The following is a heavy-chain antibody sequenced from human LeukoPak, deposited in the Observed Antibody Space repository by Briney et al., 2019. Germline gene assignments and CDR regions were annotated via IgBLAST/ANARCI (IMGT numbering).Heavy chain of an antibody. V-gene: IGHV3-23*01. CDR1: GFTFSNSA. CDR2: LSGSGITT. Sequence: GGSLRLSCAASGFTFSNSAMSWVRQAPGKGLEWVSTLSGSGITTYYADSVTGRFTISRDNSKNTLYLQMNSPRAEDTAVYYCAKGIYSSGWSYFDYWGHGTLVTVSS. CDR3: AKGIYSSGWSYFDY. D-gene: IGHD6-19*01. J-gene: IGHJ4*01.